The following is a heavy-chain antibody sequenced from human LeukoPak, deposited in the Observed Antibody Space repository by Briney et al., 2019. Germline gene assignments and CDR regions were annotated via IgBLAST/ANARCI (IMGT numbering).Heavy chain of an antibody. D-gene: IGHD3-22*01. CDR1: GYTFTSYY. CDR3: ARGTYYDSSGYSGVRLFDY. Sequence: ASVKVSCKASGYTFTSYYMHWVRQAPGQGLEWMGIINPSGGSTSYAQKFQGRVTMTRDTSTSTVYMELSSLRSEDTAVYYCARGTYYDSSGYSGVRLFDYWGQGTLVTVSS. J-gene: IGHJ4*02. CDR2: INPSGGST. V-gene: IGHV1-46*01.